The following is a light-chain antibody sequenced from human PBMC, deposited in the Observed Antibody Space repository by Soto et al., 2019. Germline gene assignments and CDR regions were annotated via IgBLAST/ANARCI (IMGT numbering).Light chain of an antibody. J-gene: IGKJ1*01. CDR2: DAS. CDR3: QQFYNYPRT. CDR1: QDIGTY. Sequence: TPSPSSFSSSTGDSVSITFLATQDIGTYLAWYQQIPGKAPKLLIYDASTLQTGVPSRFSGSGSGTDFTLTISYLQSEDFGTYYCQQFYNYPRTFGQGTKVDIK. V-gene: IGKV1-8*01.